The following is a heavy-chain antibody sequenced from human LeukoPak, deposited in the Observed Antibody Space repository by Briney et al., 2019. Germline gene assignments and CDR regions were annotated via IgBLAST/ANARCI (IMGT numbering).Heavy chain of an antibody. V-gene: IGHV3-7*03. CDR3: ARLGYGGSGWYFDY. Sequence: PGGSLRLSCAAPGFTFSDFYMSWVRQAPGKGLEWVANINKDGSEEKYVDSVKGRFTISRDNAKNSLYLQMSSLRADDTAVYYCARLGYGGSGWYFDYWGQGTLVTVSS. CDR1: GFTFSDFY. D-gene: IGHD6-19*01. J-gene: IGHJ4*02. CDR2: INKDGSEE.